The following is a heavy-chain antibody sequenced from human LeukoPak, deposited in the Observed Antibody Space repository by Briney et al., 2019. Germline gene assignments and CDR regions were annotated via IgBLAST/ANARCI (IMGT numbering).Heavy chain of an antibody. CDR3: AKDFGDSYGGDNTC. V-gene: IGHV3-23*01. CDR2: ISGSGGST. CDR1: GFTFSKYW. Sequence: GGSLRLSCAASGFTFSKYWMSWVRQAPGKGLEWVSAISGSGGSTYYADSVKGRFTISRDNSKNTLYLQMNSLRAEDTAVYYCAKDFGDSYGGDNTCWGQGTLVTVSS. J-gene: IGHJ4*02. D-gene: IGHD3-10*01.